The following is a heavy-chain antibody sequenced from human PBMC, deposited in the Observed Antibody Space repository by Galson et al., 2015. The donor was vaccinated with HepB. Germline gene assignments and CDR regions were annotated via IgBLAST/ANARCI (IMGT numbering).Heavy chain of an antibody. J-gene: IGHJ5*02. D-gene: IGHD2-21*02. CDR2: LGSSSSYI. CDR3: ARDGAAEWDSGGDGWFDP. V-gene: IGHV3-21*01. Sequence: SLRLSCAASGFTFSNYNMNWVRQAPGKGLEWVSSLGSSSSYIYYADSVKGRFTISRDNAKDLLYLQMSSLRVEDTAVYYCARDGAAEWDSGGDGWFDPWGQGTLVTVSS. CDR1: GFTFSNYN.